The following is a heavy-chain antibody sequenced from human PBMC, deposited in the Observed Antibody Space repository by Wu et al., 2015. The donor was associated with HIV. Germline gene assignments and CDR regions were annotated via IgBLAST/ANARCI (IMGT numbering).Heavy chain of an antibody. CDR1: GYSFSDYH. Sequence: QIQLVQSGAEVKKPGASVKVSCKASGYSFSDYHVHWVRQAPGQGLEWMGWINQSGGGATFAQKFQGRVAMTRDTSTSTAYMELRSLRSDDTAVYYCARAGANYYDSSPYYMDVWGRGTTVTVSS. V-gene: IGHV1-2*02. J-gene: IGHJ6*03. CDR3: ARAGANYYDSSPYYMDV. CDR2: INQSGGGA. D-gene: IGHD3-22*01.